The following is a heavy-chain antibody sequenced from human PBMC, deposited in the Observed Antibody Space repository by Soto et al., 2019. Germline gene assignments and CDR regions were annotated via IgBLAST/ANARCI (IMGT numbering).Heavy chain of an antibody. D-gene: IGHD2-15*01. V-gene: IGHV1-2*02. CDR1: CYTFTSYG. CDR3: TRAKAGLKSRWSNWFDP. CDR2: IASNTGGT. J-gene: IGHJ5*02. Sequence: GASVKVSCTASCYTFTSYGIHWVRKAPGQGLEWMGWIASNTGGTKYAEKFDGRVTMTRDTSSSTAYMDLRSLTSDDTAVYSCTRAKAGLKSRWSNWFDPWGQGTLVTVSS.